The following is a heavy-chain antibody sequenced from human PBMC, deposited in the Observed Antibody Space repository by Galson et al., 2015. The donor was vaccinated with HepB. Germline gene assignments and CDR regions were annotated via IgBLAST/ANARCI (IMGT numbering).Heavy chain of an antibody. Sequence: SVKVSCKASGGTFSSYTISWVRQAPGQGLEWMGRIIPILGIANYAQKFQGRVTITADKSTSTAYMELSSLKASDTAMYYCATQARGRLAYCGGDCSLPGYWGQGTLVTVSS. V-gene: IGHV1-69*02. J-gene: IGHJ4*02. CDR2: IIPILGIA. CDR3: ATQARGRLAYCGGDCSLPGY. D-gene: IGHD2-21*02. CDR1: GGTFSSYT.